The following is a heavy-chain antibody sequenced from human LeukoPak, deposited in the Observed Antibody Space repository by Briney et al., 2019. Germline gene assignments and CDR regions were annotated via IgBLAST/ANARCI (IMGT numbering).Heavy chain of an antibody. V-gene: IGHV4-38-2*01. CDR3: ARTPDYYDSSGFNWFDP. Sequence: SETLSLTCAVSGYSISSGYYWGWIRQPPGKGLEWIGSVYHSGSTYYNPSLKSRVTISVDTSKNQFSLKLSSVTAADTAVYYCARTPDYYDSSGFNWFDPWGQGTLVTVSS. J-gene: IGHJ5*02. D-gene: IGHD3-22*01. CDR1: GYSISSGYY. CDR2: VYHSGST.